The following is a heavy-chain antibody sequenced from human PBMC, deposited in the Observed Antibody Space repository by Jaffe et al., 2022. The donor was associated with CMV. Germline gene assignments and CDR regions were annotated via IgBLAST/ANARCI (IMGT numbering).Heavy chain of an antibody. CDR2: INHSGST. D-gene: IGHD2-2*01. J-gene: IGHJ6*03. CDR3: ARGLRIASSTSCYDFACDRPYYYYYMDV. V-gene: IGHV4-34*01. CDR1: GGSFSGYY. Sequence: QVQLQQWGAGLLKPSETLSLTCAVYGGSFSGYYWSWIRQPPGKGLEWIGEINHSGSTNYNPSLKSRVTISVDTSKNQFSLKLSSVTAADTAVYYCARGLRIASSTSCYDFACDRPYYYYYMDVWGKGTTVTVSS.